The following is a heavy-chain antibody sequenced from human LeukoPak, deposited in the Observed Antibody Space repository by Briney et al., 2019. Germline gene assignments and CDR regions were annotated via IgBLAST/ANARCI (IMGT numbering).Heavy chain of an antibody. V-gene: IGHV3-53*01. J-gene: IGHJ4*02. Sequence: PGGSPRLSCEASGFTVISNYMSWVRQAPGKGLEWVSVIYSDGTTYYGDSVRGRFTTSRDNSKNTLYLQMDSLRAEDTAVYYCVRREMNGYYLSRGQGTLVTVSS. CDR2: IYSDGTT. CDR3: VRREMNGYYLS. CDR1: GFTVISNY. D-gene: IGHD3-22*01.